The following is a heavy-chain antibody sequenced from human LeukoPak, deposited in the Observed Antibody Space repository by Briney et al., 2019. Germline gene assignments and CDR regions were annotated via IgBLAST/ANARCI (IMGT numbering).Heavy chain of an antibody. D-gene: IGHD1-26*01. CDR2: ICTSGST. J-gene: IGHJ6*03. CDR1: GGSISSYY. Sequence: PSETLSLTCTVSGGSISSYYWSWIRQPPGKGLEWIGYICTSGSTNYNPSLKSRVTISVDTSKNQFSLKLSSVTAADTAVYYCARHWELLEGDYYYYYMDVWGKGTTVTVPS. V-gene: IGHV4-4*09. CDR3: ARHWELLEGDYYYYYMDV.